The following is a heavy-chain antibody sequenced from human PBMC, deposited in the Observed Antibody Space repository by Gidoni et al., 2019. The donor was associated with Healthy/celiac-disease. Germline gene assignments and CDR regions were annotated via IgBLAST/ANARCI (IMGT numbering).Heavy chain of an antibody. CDR3: ARGQRDSSGYYHNWFDP. V-gene: IGHV4-34*01. CDR2: IKQSGST. CDR1: GGSFSGYY. Sequence: QGQLQQWGAGLLKPSETLSLTCAVHGGSFSGYYWSWIRQPPGKGLEWIGEIKQSGSTNNNPSLKSRVTISVDTSKNQFSLKLSSVTAADTAVYYCARGQRDSSGYYHNWFDPWGQGTLVTVSS. D-gene: IGHD3-22*01. J-gene: IGHJ5*02.